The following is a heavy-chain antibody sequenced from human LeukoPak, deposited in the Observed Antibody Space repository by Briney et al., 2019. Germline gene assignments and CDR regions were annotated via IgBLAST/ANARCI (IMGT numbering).Heavy chain of an antibody. J-gene: IGHJ6*03. CDR3: ARGLAMVRGVIAKYYMDV. CDR1: GGSFSGYY. CDR2: INHSGST. D-gene: IGHD3-10*01. V-gene: IGHV4-34*01. Sequence: PSETLSLTCAVYGGSFSGYYWSWIRQPPGKGLEWIGEINHSGSTNYNPSLKSRVTISVDTSKNQFSLKLSSVTAADTAVYYCARGLAMVRGVIAKYYMDVWGKGTTVTVSS.